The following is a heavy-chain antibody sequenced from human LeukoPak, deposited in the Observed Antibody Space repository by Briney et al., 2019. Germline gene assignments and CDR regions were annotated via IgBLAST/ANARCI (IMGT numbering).Heavy chain of an antibody. D-gene: IGHD2-2*02. Sequence: LRLSCAASGFTFSDYYMSWIRQPPGKGLEWIGEINHSGSTNYNPSLKSRVTISVVTSKNQFSLKLSSVTAADTAVYYCASGRDCSSTSCYTGGIYYWGQGTLVTVSS. CDR2: INHSGST. V-gene: IGHV4-34*01. CDR1: GFTFSDYY. CDR3: ASGRDCSSTSCYTGGIYY. J-gene: IGHJ4*02.